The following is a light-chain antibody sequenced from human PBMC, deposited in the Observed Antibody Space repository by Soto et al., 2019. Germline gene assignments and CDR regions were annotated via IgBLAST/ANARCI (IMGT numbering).Light chain of an antibody. V-gene: IGKV3D-15*01. CDR2: GAS. CDR1: QNINFN. CDR3: QQYHNWPPLT. J-gene: IGKJ4*01. Sequence: ETLMTQSPATLSASPGERVTLSCRASQNINFNLAWYQQKPGQAPRVLIYGASSRASGIPDRFSGSGSGKDFTLTISRLEHDDFAFYYCQQYHNWPPLTFGGGTRVEIK.